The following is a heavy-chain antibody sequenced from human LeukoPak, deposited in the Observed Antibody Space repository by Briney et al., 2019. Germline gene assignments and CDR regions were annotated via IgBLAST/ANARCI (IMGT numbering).Heavy chain of an antibody. CDR2: ISGSGGST. Sequence: GGSLRLSCAASGFTFSSYAMSWVRQAPGKGLEWVSAISGSGGSTYYAGSVKGRFTISRDNSKNTLYLQMNSLRAEDTAVYYCAKDQWELPQYYFDYWGQGTLVTVSS. D-gene: IGHD1-26*01. CDR1: GFTFSSYA. CDR3: AKDQWELPQYYFDY. J-gene: IGHJ4*02. V-gene: IGHV3-23*01.